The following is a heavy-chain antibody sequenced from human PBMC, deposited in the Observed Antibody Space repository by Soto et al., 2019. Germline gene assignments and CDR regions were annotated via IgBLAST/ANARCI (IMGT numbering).Heavy chain of an antibody. CDR2: IYYGGST. J-gene: IGHJ4*02. V-gene: IGHV4-59*08. CDR1: GDSISTYY. CDR3: ARPGRDWGSLDY. Sequence: QVQLQESGPGLVKPSETLSLTCTVSGDSISTYYWTWIRQSPGKGLEWIAFIYYGGSTNYNPSLKSRVTISVDTSKNQFSLKLNSVTAADTAVYSCARPGRDWGSLDYWGQGTLVTVSS. D-gene: IGHD7-27*01.